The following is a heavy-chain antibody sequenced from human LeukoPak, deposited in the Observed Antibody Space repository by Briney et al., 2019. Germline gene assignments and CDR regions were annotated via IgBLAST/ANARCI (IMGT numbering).Heavy chain of an antibody. Sequence: GASVKVSCKASGDTFTNYYMHWVRQAPGQGLEWMGIINPTGDSTRYAQKFQGRVTMTRDTSTSTVYMELSSLRSEDTAVYYSARWAGARPGGYYDFWTGPYDYWGQGSLVTVSS. CDR2: INPTGDST. D-gene: IGHD3-3*01. CDR3: ARWAGARPGGYYDFWTGPYDY. CDR1: GDTFTNYY. J-gene: IGHJ4*02. V-gene: IGHV1-46*01.